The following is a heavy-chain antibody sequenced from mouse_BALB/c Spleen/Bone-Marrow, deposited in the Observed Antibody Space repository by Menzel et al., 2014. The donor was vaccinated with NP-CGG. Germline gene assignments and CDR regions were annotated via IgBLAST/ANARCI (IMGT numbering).Heavy chain of an antibody. V-gene: IGHV1-7*01. CDR3: AKDDYAY. CDR1: GYTFTSYW. CDR2: IYPSTGYT. J-gene: IGHJ3*01. D-gene: IGHD2-4*01. Sequence: AQLQQSGAELAKPGASVEMSCKASGYTFTSYWMHWVKQRPGQGLEWIGYIYPSTGYTEHNQKFKDKAIMTADKSSSTAYMQLSSLTSEDSAVYYCAKDDYAYWGQGTLVTVSA.